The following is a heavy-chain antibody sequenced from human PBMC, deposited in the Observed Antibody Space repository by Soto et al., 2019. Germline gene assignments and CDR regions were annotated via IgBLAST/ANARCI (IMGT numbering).Heavy chain of an antibody. CDR3: ARDLLSSGYSNWFDP. CDR1: GFTFSSYA. D-gene: IGHD3-22*01. V-gene: IGHV3-30-3*01. CDR2: ISYDGSNK. J-gene: IGHJ5*02. Sequence: QVQLVESGGGVVQPGRSLRLSCAASGFTFSSYAMHWVRQAPGKGLEWVAVISYDGSNKYYADSVKGRFTISRDNSKNTLYLQMNSLRAEDTAVYYCARDLLSSGYSNWFDPWGQGTLVTVSS.